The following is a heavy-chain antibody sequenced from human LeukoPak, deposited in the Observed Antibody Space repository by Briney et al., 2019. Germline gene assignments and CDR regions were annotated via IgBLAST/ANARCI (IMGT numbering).Heavy chain of an antibody. CDR3: ARGKPGIAAAGTLSPLDY. CDR1: GFTFSTYS. CDR2: ISYDGTTK. D-gene: IGHD6-13*01. Sequence: GRSLRLSCAASGFTFSTYSIHWVRQAPGNGLERVAVISYDGTTKYYAHSVKGRFTISRDNSKNTLYLQMSSLETEDTAVYYCARGKPGIAAAGTLSPLDYWGQGALVTVSS. J-gene: IGHJ4*02. V-gene: IGHV3-30*04.